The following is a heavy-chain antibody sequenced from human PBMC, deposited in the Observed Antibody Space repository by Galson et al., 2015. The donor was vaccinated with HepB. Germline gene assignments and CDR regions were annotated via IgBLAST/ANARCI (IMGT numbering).Heavy chain of an antibody. Sequence: SLRLSCAASGFSFSKAWVSWVRQAPGKGLEWVGRIKRKTDGGTIEYAAPVKGRFTMSRDDSKNTLYLQMNRLKTEDTAVYYCTTGGYGDALFDYWGQGTLVTVSS. CDR3: TTGGYGDALFDY. J-gene: IGHJ4*02. V-gene: IGHV3-15*01. CDR2: IKRKTDGGTI. D-gene: IGHD4-17*01. CDR1: GFSFSKAW.